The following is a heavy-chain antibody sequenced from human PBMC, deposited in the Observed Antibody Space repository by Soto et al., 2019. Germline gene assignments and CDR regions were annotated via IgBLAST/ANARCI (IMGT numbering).Heavy chain of an antibody. CDR2: IWYDTSKQ. Sequence: GGSLRLSCETSGFSFSVYGMHWVRQAPGKGLEWVAVIWYDTSKQFYAASVEGRFTISRDNSKAILYLQMNSLRAEDTAVYYCAAWAEGATEVHWGQGTLVTVSS. CDR3: AAWAEGATEVH. J-gene: IGHJ4*02. CDR1: GFSFSVYG. D-gene: IGHD2-15*01. V-gene: IGHV3-33*01.